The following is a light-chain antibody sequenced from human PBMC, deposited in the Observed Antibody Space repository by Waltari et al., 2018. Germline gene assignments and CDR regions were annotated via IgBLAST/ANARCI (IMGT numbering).Light chain of an antibody. CDR3: ATWDDRLNGQGV. V-gene: IGLV1-44*01. CDR1: SSNIGSYT. J-gene: IGLJ3*02. CDR2: SND. Sequence: QSVLTQPPSASGTPGQRVTISCSGSSSNIGSYTVNWYQQFPGTAPKLLIYSNDQRPSGVPDLFSGSKSGTSASLAISGLQSEDEADYYCATWDDRLNGQGVFGGGTRLTVL.